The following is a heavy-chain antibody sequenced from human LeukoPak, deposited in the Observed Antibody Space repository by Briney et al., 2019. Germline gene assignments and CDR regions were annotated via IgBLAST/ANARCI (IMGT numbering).Heavy chain of an antibody. D-gene: IGHD3-22*01. CDR3: AKDGEPYDSSGYYS. V-gene: IGHV3-9*01. Sequence: QPGRSLRLSCAASGFTFDDYAMHWVRQAPGKGLEWVSGISWNSGSIGYADSVKGRFTISRDNAKNSLYLQMNSLRAEDTALYYCAKDGEPYDSSGYYSWGQGTLVTVSS. CDR2: ISWNSGSI. J-gene: IGHJ4*02. CDR1: GFTFDDYA.